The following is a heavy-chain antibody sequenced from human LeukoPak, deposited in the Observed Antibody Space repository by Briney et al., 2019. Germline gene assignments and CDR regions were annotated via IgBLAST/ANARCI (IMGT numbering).Heavy chain of an antibody. V-gene: IGHV1-69*05. D-gene: IGHD5-18*01. CDR3: AMGYAGSALDY. J-gene: IGHJ4*02. Sequence: SVKVSCKASGGNLSNYAISWVRRAPGQGLEWVGGIIPIFGTANYAQKFQGRVTITTDESTSTAYMELSSLRSEDTAVYYCAMGYAGSALDYWGQGTLVTVSS. CDR1: GGNLSNYA. CDR2: IIPIFGTA.